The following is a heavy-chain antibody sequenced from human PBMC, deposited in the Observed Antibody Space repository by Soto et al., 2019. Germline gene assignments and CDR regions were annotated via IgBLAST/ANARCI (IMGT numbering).Heavy chain of an antibody. CDR1: GGTFSSYA. J-gene: IGHJ4*02. Sequence: QVQLVQSGAEVKKPGSSVKVSCKASGGTFSSYAISWVRQAPGQGLEWMGGIIPIFGTANYAQKFQGRVTITADEYTSTAYMELSSLRSEDTAVYYCAREGYYDSSGYYGDLDYWGQGTLVTVSS. CDR2: IIPIFGTA. CDR3: AREGYYDSSGYYGDLDY. D-gene: IGHD3-22*01. V-gene: IGHV1-69*01.